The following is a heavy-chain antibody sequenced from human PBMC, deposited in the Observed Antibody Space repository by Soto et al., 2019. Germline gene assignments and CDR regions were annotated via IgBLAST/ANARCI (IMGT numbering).Heavy chain of an antibody. Sequence: TFSGSAMHWVRQASGKGLEWVGRIRSKANSYATAYAASVKGRFTISRDDSKNTAYLQMNSLKTEDTAVYYCTSSRGPLDYWGQGTLVTVSS. CDR3: TSSRGPLDY. D-gene: IGHD5-12*01. J-gene: IGHJ4*02. CDR2: IRSKANSYAT. V-gene: IGHV3-73*01. CDR1: TFSGSA.